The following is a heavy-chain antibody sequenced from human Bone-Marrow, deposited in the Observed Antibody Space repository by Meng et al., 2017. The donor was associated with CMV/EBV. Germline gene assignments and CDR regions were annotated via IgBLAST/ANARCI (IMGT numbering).Heavy chain of an antibody. D-gene: IGHD2-15*01. J-gene: IGHJ4*02. CDR2: MNPNSGNT. CDR3: ARGRDIVVVVAATHPFDY. Sequence: SVKVSCKASGYTFTSYDINWVRQATGQGLEWMGWMNPNSGNTGYAQKFQGRVTMTRNTSISTAYMELSSLRSEDTAVYYCARGRDIVVVVAATHPFDYWGQGTLVTVSS. CDR1: GYTFTSYD. V-gene: IGHV1-8*01.